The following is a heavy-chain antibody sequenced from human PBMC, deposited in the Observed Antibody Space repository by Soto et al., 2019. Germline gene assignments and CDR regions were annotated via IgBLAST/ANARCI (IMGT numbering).Heavy chain of an antibody. CDR2: IGTAGDT. V-gene: IGHV3-13*01. J-gene: IGHJ2*01. D-gene: IGHD3-9*01. CDR3: ARALDRDRWYFDL. CDR1: GFTFSSYD. Sequence: GGSLRLSCAASGFTFSSYDVHWVRQATGKGLEWVSAIGTAGDTYYPGSVKGRFTISRENAKNSLYLQMNSLRAGDTAVYYCARALDRDRWYFDLWGRGTLVTVSS.